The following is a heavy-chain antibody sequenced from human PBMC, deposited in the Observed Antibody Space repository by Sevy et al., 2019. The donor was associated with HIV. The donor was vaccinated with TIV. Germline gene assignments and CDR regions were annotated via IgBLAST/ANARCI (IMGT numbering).Heavy chain of an antibody. V-gene: IGHV3-48*03. Sequence: GGSLRLSCAASGFIFSSNEMNWVRQAPGKGLEWVSYIGSSGSPIYYADSVKGRFTISRGNAKNSLYLQMNSLRAEDTAVYYCARVSVDTNFYGMDVWGQGPTVTVSS. CDR2: IGSSGSPI. D-gene: IGHD5-18*01. CDR3: ARVSVDTNFYGMDV. J-gene: IGHJ6*02. CDR1: GFIFSSNE.